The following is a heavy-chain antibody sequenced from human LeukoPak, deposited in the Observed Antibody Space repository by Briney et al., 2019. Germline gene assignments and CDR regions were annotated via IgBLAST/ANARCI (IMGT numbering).Heavy chain of an antibody. V-gene: IGHV4-39*01. D-gene: IGHD5-18*01. CDR3: ARHEGGAYSFGYYYFDY. CDR2: IYYSGST. Sequence: TSETLSLTCSVSGGSISNSSYYWGWIRQPPGKGLEWIGSIYYSGSTYYNPSLKSRLTISADTSKNQFSLKLSSMTAADTAMYYCARHEGGAYSFGYYYFDYWGQGTLVTVSS. J-gene: IGHJ4*02. CDR1: GGSISNSSYY.